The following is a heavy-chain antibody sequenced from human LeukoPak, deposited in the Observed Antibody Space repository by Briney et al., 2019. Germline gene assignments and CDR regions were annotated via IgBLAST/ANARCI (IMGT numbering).Heavy chain of an antibody. CDR2: IIPILGIA. Sequence: SVKVSCKASGYTFTGYYMHWVRQAPGQGLEWMGRIIPILGIANYAQKFQGRVTITADKSTSTAYMELSSLRSEDTAVYYCARDFPLAAAGDYYYYGMDVWGQGTTVTVSS. D-gene: IGHD6-13*01. V-gene: IGHV1-69*04. CDR3: ARDFPLAAAGDYYYYGMDV. CDR1: GYTFTGYY. J-gene: IGHJ6*02.